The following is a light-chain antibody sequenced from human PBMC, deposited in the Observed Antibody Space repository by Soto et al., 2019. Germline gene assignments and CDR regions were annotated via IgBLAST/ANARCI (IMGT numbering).Light chain of an antibody. CDR2: KAS. V-gene: IGKV1-5*03. J-gene: IGKJ1*01. Sequence: IQLTQSPSTLSSSVGDRGTLTCRASQSISSWLAWYQPKPGKAPKLRIYKASSLESGVPSRLSGSGSGTEFTLTSSSLQSEDFAVYYCQQYDNWWMFGQGTKVDIK. CDR1: QSISSW. CDR3: QQYDNWWM.